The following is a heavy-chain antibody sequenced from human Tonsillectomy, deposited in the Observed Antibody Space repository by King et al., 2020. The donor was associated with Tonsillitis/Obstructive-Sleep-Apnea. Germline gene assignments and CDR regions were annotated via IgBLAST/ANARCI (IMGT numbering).Heavy chain of an antibody. V-gene: IGHV3-7*01. Sequence: VQLVESGGGLVQPGGSLRLSCAASGFTLSDYWMTWVRQAPGKGLEWVTNIKQHGSEKHYVDSVKGRFTISRDNAENSLYLQMDSLRVEDTAVYYCGRDGTYSIDSWGQGTLVTVSS. J-gene: IGHJ4*02. CDR3: GRDGTYSIDS. D-gene: IGHD5-18*01. CDR2: IKQHGSEK. CDR1: GFTLSDYW.